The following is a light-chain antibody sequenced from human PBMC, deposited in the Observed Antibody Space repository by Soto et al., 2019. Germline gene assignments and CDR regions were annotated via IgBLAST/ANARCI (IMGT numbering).Light chain of an antibody. V-gene: IGLV2-14*01. CDR1: SSDVGAYNS. CDR2: DVT. Sequence: QSALTQPASVSGSPGQSITISCTGTSSDVGAYNSVSWYQQHPGKAPKLMIYDVTNRPSGVSNRFSGSKSGNTASLTISGLQAEDEADYYCSSYTSSGTPVVFGGGTKVTVL. CDR3: SSYTSSGTPVV. J-gene: IGLJ2*01.